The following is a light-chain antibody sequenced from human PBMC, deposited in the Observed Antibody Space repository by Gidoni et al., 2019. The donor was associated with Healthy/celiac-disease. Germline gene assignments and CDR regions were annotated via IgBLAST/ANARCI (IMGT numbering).Light chain of an antibody. CDR3: QQSYSTPYT. J-gene: IGKJ2*01. Sequence: DIQMTQSPSSLSASVGDRVTITCRASQSISSYLNWYQQKPGKAPKLLIYAASSLQSGVPSRLSGSGSGTDFTLTIRSLQPEDFATYYCQQSYSTPYTFXQXTKLEIK. CDR2: AAS. CDR1: QSISSY. V-gene: IGKV1-39*01.